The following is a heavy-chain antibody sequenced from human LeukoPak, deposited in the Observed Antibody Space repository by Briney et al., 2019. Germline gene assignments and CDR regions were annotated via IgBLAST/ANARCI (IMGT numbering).Heavy chain of an antibody. CDR1: GFTFSIYN. CDR2: ISPDGSNE. D-gene: IGHD3-16*02. J-gene: IGHJ3*02. Sequence: GGSLRLSFAASGFTFSIYNMHWVRQAPGKGLGWVAVISPDGSNENYADSVKGRFTISRDNSKNTVSLQMNSLRVEDTAVYYCTKDLGSDYVWGSYRPRNLPLSLDAFDIWGQGTMVTVSS. V-gene: IGHV3-30*18. CDR3: TKDLGSDYVWGSYRPRNLPLSLDAFDI.